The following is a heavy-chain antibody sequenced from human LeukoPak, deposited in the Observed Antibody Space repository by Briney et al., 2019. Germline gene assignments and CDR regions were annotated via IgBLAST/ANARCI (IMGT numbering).Heavy chain of an antibody. V-gene: IGHV3-11*01. CDR1: GFTFSDYY. Sequence: GGSLRLSCAASGFTFSDYYMSWIRQAPGKGLEWVSYISSSGSTIYYADSVKGRFTISRDNAKNSLYLQMNSLRADDTAVYYCARVYYGSGSLYYYYYYMDVWGKGTTVTISS. CDR2: ISSSGSTI. J-gene: IGHJ6*03. D-gene: IGHD3-10*01. CDR3: ARVYYGSGSLYYYYYYMDV.